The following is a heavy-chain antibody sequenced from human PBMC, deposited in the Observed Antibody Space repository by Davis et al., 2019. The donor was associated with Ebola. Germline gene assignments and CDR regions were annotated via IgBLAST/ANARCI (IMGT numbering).Heavy chain of an antibody. CDR3: ARYRAVAGTQYYGMDV. J-gene: IGHJ6*02. CDR1: GYTFTGYY. CDR2: INPNSGGT. Sequence: AASVKVSCKASGYTFTGYYMHWVRQAPGQGLEWMGWINPNSGGTNYAQKFQGRVTITRDTSASTAYMELSSLRSEDTAVYYCARYRAVAGTQYYGMDVWGQGTTVTVSS. D-gene: IGHD6-19*01. V-gene: IGHV1-2*02.